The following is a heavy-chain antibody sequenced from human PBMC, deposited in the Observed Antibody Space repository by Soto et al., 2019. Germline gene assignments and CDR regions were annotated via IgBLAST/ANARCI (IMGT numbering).Heavy chain of an antibody. CDR1: GYTFTSYD. CDR3: ARGIKYGASSRWLDP. J-gene: IGHJ5*02. D-gene: IGHD4-17*01. Sequence: QVQLVQSGAEVKKPGASVKVSCKASGYTFTSYDINWVRQATGQGFEYLGWMNPNSGNKGYVKKFQGRVTMTRDTSMSTAYMERRSLRSEDTAVYYCARGIKYGASSRWLDPWGPGTLVTVSS. CDR2: MNPNSGNK. V-gene: IGHV1-8*01.